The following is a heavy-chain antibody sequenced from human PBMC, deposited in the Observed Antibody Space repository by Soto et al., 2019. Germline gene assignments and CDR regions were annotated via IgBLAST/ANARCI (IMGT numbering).Heavy chain of an antibody. CDR3: ARGGDYYDFWSGYPPPFDY. Sequence: QVQLVESGGGVVQPGRSLRLSCAASGFTFSSYAMHWVRQAPGKGLEWVAVISYDGSNKYYADSVKGRFTISRDNSKNTLYLQMNSLRAEDTAVYYCARGGDYYDFWSGYPPPFDYWGQGTLVTVSS. CDR1: GFTFSSYA. V-gene: IGHV3-30-3*01. CDR2: ISYDGSNK. J-gene: IGHJ4*02. D-gene: IGHD3-3*01.